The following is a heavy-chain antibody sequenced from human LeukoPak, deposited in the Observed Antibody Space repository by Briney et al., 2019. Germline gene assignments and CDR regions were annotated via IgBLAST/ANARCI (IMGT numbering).Heavy chain of an antibody. CDR2: ISGSATTI. J-gene: IGHJ4*02. Sequence: GGSLRLSCASYGFTFSTYEMNWVRQAPGKGLEWVSYISGSATTIYHADSVKGRFTISRDNAKNSLYLQMNSLRADDSAVYYCARGVDYWGQGTLVTVSP. V-gene: IGHV3-48*03. CDR3: ARGVDY. CDR1: GFTFSTYE.